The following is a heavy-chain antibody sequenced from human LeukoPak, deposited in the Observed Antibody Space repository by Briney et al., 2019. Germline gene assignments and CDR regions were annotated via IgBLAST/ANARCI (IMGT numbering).Heavy chain of an antibody. CDR2: ISDSGGST. Sequence: GSLRLSSSASRFPFSSYAMHWVRQAPGKGLEYVSSISDSGGSTYYAESVKGRFTISRDNSKNTLYLQMSSLRAEDTAVYFCVRGYSFGPYGMDVWGQGTTVTVSS. CDR1: RFPFSSYA. D-gene: IGHD2-15*01. J-gene: IGHJ6*02. V-gene: IGHV3-64D*09. CDR3: VRGYSFGPYGMDV.